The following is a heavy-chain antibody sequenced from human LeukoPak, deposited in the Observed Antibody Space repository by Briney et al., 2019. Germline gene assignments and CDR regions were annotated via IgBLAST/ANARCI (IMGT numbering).Heavy chain of an antibody. CDR2: IHTYNGHT. CDR1: GYTFNSYG. V-gene: IGHV1-18*01. J-gene: IGHJ6*04. D-gene: IGHD3-16*01. Sequence: GASVKVSCKSSGYTFNSYGITWVRQAPGQGLEWMGWIHTYNGHTNYAQKLQGRVTMTTDTSTSTAYMELRSLRSDDTAVYYCARDGGHYDVWGKGTTVTVSS. CDR3: ARDGGHYDV.